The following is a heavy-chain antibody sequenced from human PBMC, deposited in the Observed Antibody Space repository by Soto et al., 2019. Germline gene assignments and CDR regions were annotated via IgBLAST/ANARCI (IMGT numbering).Heavy chain of an antibody. J-gene: IGHJ4*02. CDR3: ARHEVHSSGFTEY. CDR2: MYHSGST. Sequence: SETLSLTCAVSGGSISSGGYSWSWIRQPPGKGLEWIGYMYHSGSTYYNPSLKSRVTISVDRSKNQFSLKLSSVTAADTAVYYCARHEVHSSGFTEYWGQGNLVTVSS. CDR1: GGSISSGGYS. D-gene: IGHD6-19*01. V-gene: IGHV4-30-2*01.